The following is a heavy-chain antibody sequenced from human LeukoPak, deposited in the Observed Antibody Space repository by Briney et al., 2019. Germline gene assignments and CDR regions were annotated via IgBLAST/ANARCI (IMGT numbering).Heavy chain of an antibody. D-gene: IGHD1-26*01. CDR1: GGSISGYS. J-gene: IGHJ4*02. CDR3: ARGMVGATYYFDY. V-gene: IGHV4-59*12. Sequence: SETLSLTCTVSGGSISGYSWSWIRQPPGKGLEWIGYIYYSGSTNYNPSLKSRVTMLVDTSKYQFSLKLSSVTAADTAVYYCARGMVGATYYFDYWGQGTLVTVSS. CDR2: IYYSGST.